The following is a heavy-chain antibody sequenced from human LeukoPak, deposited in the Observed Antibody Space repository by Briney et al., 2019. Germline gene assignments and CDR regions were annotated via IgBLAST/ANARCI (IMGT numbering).Heavy chain of an antibody. CDR3: ARDRDDYKYNWFDP. Sequence: PSETLSLTCTVSGGSTSSGSYYWSWIRQPAGKGLEWIGRIYTSGSTNYNPSLKSRVTISVDTSKNQFSLKLSSVTAADTAVYYCARDRDDYKYNWFDPWGRGTLVTVSS. CDR2: IYTSGST. J-gene: IGHJ5*02. V-gene: IGHV4-61*02. D-gene: IGHD5-24*01. CDR1: GGSTSSGSYY.